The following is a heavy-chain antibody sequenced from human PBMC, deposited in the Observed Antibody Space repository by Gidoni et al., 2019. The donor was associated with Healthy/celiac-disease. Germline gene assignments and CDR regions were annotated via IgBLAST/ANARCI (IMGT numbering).Heavy chain of an antibody. Sequence: QVQLVESGGGVVQPGRSLRLSCPASGFPFSSYGMHWVRQAPGKGLEWVAVIGYDGSNKYYADSVKGRFTISRDNSKNTLYLQMNSLRAEDTAVYYCAREGGEAYCGGDCYWVFDYWGQGTLVTVSS. CDR1: GFPFSSYG. CDR2: IGYDGSNK. D-gene: IGHD2-21*02. CDR3: AREGGEAYCGGDCYWVFDY. J-gene: IGHJ4*02. V-gene: IGHV3-33*01.